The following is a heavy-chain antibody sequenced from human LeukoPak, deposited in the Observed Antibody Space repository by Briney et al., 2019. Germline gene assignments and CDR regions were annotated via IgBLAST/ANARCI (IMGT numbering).Heavy chain of an antibody. Sequence: GGSLRLSCAASGFTFSSYWMSWVRQAPGKGLMWVSLISTDGKSTRYAESVKGRFTISRDNAKNALYLQMDILRVEDTALYFCVRDYQFIQEVWGQGTTVTVSS. CDR3: VRDYQFIQEV. CDR1: GFTFSSYW. D-gene: IGHD2-2*01. CDR2: ISTDGKST. J-gene: IGHJ6*02. V-gene: IGHV3-74*01.